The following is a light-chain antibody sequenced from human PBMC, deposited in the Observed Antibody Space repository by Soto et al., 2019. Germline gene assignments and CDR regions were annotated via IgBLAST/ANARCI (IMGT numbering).Light chain of an antibody. CDR3: QQYNSYSGT. Sequence: DIQMTQSPSSLSASVGARVTITCRASQGIRNDLGWYQQRTGKAPKRLIYAASSLQSGVPSRFSGSGSGTEFTLTIRRLQTDELAGYYCQQYNSYSGTVGQGTKGDIK. J-gene: IGKJ1*01. CDR1: QGIRND. V-gene: IGKV1-17*01. CDR2: AAS.